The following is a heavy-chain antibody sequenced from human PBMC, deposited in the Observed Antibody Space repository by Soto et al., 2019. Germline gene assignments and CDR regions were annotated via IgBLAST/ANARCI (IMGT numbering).Heavy chain of an antibody. J-gene: IGHJ4*02. CDR3: AHSDRYDLAWGY. CDR2: IYWDDDK. D-gene: IGHD5-12*01. Sequence: GLDLEWLALIYWDDDKRYSPSLKSRLTITKDTSKNQVVLTMTNMDPVDTATYYCAHSDRYDLAWGYWGQGTLVTVSS. V-gene: IGHV2-5*02.